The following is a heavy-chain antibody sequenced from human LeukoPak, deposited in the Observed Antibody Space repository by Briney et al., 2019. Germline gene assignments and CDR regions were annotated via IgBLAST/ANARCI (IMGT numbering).Heavy chain of an antibody. CDR2: IWYDGSNK. CDR1: GFTFSIYG. J-gene: IGHJ4*02. V-gene: IGHV3-33*01. D-gene: IGHD6-13*01. CDR3: AREPSIAAAGLDY. Sequence: GGSLRLSCAACGFTFSIYGMHWVRQAPGKGLEWVAVIWYDGSNKYYADSVKGRFTISRDNSKNTLYLQMNSLRAEDTAVYYCAREPSIAAAGLDYWGQGTLVTVSS.